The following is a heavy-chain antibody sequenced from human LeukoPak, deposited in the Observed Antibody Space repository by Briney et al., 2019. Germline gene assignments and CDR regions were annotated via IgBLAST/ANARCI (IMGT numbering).Heavy chain of an antibody. D-gene: IGHD2-2*01. J-gene: IGHJ4*02. Sequence: ASVNVSCKASGYTFTGYYMHWVRQAPGQGLEWMGWINPNSGGTNYAQKFQGWVTMTRDTSISTAYMELSRLRSDDTAVYYCVIVVVPAAPFDYWGQGTLVTVSS. CDR1: GYTFTGYY. V-gene: IGHV1-2*04. CDR2: INPNSGGT. CDR3: VIVVVPAAPFDY.